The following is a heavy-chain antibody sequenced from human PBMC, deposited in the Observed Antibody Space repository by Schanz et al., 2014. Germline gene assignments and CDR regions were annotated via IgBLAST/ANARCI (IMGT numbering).Heavy chain of an antibody. J-gene: IGHJ4*02. V-gene: IGHV3-23*01. D-gene: IGHD6-13*01. CDR3: AKSQGSSFDS. Sequence: EVQLLESGGGLVEPGGSLRLSCAASGFSFGDYVMTWVRQAPGKGLEWVSAISGSGGSTYYADSVKGRFTISRDNSKSTLYLQMSSLRAEDTAVYYCAKSQGSSFDSWGQGTLXTVSS. CDR2: ISGSGGST. CDR1: GFSFGDYV.